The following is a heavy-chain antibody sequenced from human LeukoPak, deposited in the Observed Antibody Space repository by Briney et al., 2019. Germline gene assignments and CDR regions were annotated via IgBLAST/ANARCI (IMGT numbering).Heavy chain of an antibody. V-gene: IGHV4-4*09. Sequence: SETLSLTCTVSGASMSSNYWRWIRQPPGKGLEWIGYIYHSGNTNYSPSLESRVTMSVDESKNQFSLRVHFVSAADTAVYYCASTRRAAVAGRFDSWGQGTLVTVSS. J-gene: IGHJ4*02. D-gene: IGHD6-19*01. CDR3: ASTRRAAVAGRFDS. CDR2: IYHSGNT. CDR1: GASMSSNY.